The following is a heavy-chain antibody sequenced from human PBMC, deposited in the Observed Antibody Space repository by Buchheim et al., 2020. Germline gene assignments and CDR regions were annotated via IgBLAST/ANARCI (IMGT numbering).Heavy chain of an antibody. CDR2: IDWDDDK. J-gene: IGHJ5*02. CDR3: ARCRVFGEPWFDP. D-gene: IGHD3-10*02. Sequence: QVTLRESGPALVKPTQTLTLTCTFSGFSLSTSGMCVSWIRQPPGKALEWLARIDWDDDKYSSTSLKTRLTISKATSKNQVVLTMTNMDPVDTATYYCARCRVFGEPWFDPWGQGTL. CDR1: GFSLSTSGMC. V-gene: IGHV2-70*15.